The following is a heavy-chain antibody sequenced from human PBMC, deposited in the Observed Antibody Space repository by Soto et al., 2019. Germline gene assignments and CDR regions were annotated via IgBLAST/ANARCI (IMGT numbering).Heavy chain of an antibody. CDR1: GGSISSCY. Sequence: PSETLSLTCTVSGGSISSCYWSWIRQPPGKGLEWIGYIYYSGSTNYNPSLKSRVTISVDTSKNQFSLKLSSVTAADTAVYYCARTDLPYCSSTSCYPYDFDYWGQGTLVTVSS. CDR3: ARTDLPYCSSTSCYPYDFDY. V-gene: IGHV4-59*01. D-gene: IGHD2-2*01. CDR2: IYYSGST. J-gene: IGHJ4*02.